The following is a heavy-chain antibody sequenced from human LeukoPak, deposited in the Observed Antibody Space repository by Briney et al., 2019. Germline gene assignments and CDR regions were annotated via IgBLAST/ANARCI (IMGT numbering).Heavy chain of an antibody. Sequence: SETLSLTCTVSGGSISSSSYYWGWIRQHPGKGLEWIGYIYYSGSTYYNPSLKSRVTISVDTSKNQFSLKLSSVTAADTAVYYCARDRGGHCSSTSCYNYYYYYMDVWGKGTTVTVSS. CDR1: GGSISSSSYY. CDR2: IYYSGST. J-gene: IGHJ6*03. CDR3: ARDRGGHCSSTSCYNYYYYYMDV. D-gene: IGHD2-2*02. V-gene: IGHV4-31*03.